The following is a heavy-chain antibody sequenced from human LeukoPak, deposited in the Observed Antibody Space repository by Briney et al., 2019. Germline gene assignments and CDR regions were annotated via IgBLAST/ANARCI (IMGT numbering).Heavy chain of an antibody. CDR3: AVCSGGSCYYWFDP. J-gene: IGHJ5*02. CDR1: GYTFTIYG. V-gene: IGHV1-18*01. Sequence: ASVKVSCKASGYTFTIYGISWVRQAPGQGLEWMGWISAYNGNTNYAQKLQGRVTMTTDTSASTAYMELRSLRSDDTAVYYCAVCSGGSCYYWFDPWGQGTLVTVSS. D-gene: IGHD2-15*01. CDR2: ISAYNGNT.